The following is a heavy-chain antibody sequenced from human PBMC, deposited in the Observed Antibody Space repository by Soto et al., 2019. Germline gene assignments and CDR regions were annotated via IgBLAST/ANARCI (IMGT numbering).Heavy chain of an antibody. V-gene: IGHV1-18*01. Sequence: GASVKVSCKASGYTFTTYGIHWVRQAPGQGLEWMGWISGYNGNTNYAQKFQGRVTMTTDTSTTTAYMDLRSLRSDDTAVYYCGRERDGSSWPSAEYLQHWGQGTLVTVSS. CDR3: GRERDGSSWPSAEYLQH. J-gene: IGHJ1*01. D-gene: IGHD6-13*01. CDR2: ISGYNGNT. CDR1: GYTFTTYG.